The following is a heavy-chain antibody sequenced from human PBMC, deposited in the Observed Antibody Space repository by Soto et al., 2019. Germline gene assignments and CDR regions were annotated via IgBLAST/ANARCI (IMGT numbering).Heavy chain of an antibody. CDR3: AREDYHYDFWSGYPPGV. V-gene: IGHV1-3*01. J-gene: IGHJ6*04. CDR2: INAGNGNT. Sequence: GASVKVSCKASVYTLTSYAMHWVRQDPGQRLEWMGWINAGNGNTKYSQKFQGRVTITRDTSASTAYMELSSLRSEDTAVYYCAREDYHYDFWSGYPPGVWGKGTTVTVSS. D-gene: IGHD3-3*01. CDR1: VYTLTSYA.